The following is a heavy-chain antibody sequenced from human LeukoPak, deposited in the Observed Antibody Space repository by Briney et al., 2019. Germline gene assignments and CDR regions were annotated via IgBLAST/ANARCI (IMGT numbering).Heavy chain of an antibody. CDR2: MKQDGSVK. CDR1: GFTFSTYW. V-gene: IGHV3-7*01. CDR3: GRRPREIAVADY. J-gene: IGHJ4*02. Sequence: GGSLRLSCAASGFTFSTYWMTWVRQAPGKGLEWVANMKQDGSVKNYVDSVKGRFTISRDNAKNSLYLQMNSRRAEDTAVYYCGRRPREIAVADYWGQGTLVTVSS. D-gene: IGHD6-19*01.